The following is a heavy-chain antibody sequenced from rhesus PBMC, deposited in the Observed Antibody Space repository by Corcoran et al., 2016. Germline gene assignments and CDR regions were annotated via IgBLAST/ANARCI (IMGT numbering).Heavy chain of an antibody. D-gene: IGHD3-34*01. CDR2: IYAKSVP. CDR3: ASPFERGRFEV. Sequence: QVRLQESGPGLVKSSETLSLTCAVSGGSMSESSFWNWIRKPPGKGLEWIGNIYAKSVPPYNPPRKSRVTISKDTSNNQFFLKVTSVTAADTAVYYCASPFERGRFEVWGAGVLVTVSS. J-gene: IGHJ5-1*01. CDR1: GGSMSESSF. V-gene: IGHV4S9*01.